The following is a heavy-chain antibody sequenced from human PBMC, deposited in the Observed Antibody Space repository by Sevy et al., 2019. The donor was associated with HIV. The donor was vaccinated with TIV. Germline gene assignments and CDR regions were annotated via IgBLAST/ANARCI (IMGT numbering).Heavy chain of an antibody. Sequence: GGSLRLSCAASGFTFSDYWMHWVRQVPGKGLVWVSRINSDGSDVIYADSVRGRFTMSRDNAKNTLFLQMNSLRAEDTAIDYCAGVDRGLHLLYYYYALDVWGQGTTVTVSS. CDR2: INSDGSDV. D-gene: IGHD5-18*01. CDR3: AGVDRGLHLLYYYYALDV. J-gene: IGHJ6*02. V-gene: IGHV3-74*01. CDR1: GFTFSDYW.